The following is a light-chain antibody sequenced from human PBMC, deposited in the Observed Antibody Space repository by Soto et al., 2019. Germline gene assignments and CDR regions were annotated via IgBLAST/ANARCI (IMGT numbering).Light chain of an antibody. CDR2: GAS. CDR3: QQYGSSPT. J-gene: IGKJ3*01. CDR1: QSVSSSY. V-gene: IGKV3-20*01. Sequence: AQPRSTMNLSPGERATLSCRASQSVSSSYLAWYQQKPGQAPRLLIYGASSRATGIPDRFSGSGSGTDFTLTISRLEPEDFAVYYCQQYGSSPTFGPGTKVDIK.